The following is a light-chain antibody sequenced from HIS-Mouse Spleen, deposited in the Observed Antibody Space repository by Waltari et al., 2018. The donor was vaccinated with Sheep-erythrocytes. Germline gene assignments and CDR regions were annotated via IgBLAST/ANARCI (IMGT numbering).Light chain of an antibody. CDR3: CSYAGSYNHV. CDR1: SSDVGGYNY. V-gene: IGLV2-11*01. Sequence: QSALTQPRSVSGSPGQSVTISCTGTSSDVGGYNYVAWYQQHPGKAPKLMIYAFSKRPSVGPDRSSGSKSGNTASLTISGLQAEDEADYYCCSYAGSYNHVFATGTKVTVL. J-gene: IGLJ1*01. CDR2: AFS.